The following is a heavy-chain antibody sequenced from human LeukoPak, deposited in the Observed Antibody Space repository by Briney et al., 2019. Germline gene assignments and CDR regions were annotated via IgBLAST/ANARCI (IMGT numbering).Heavy chain of an antibody. CDR1: GFTFSSYG. Sequence: PGGSLRLSCAASGFTFSSYGMHWVRQAPGKGLEWVSYISSSGSTIYYADSVKGRFTISRDNAKNSLYLQMNSLRAEDTAIYYCTKDREYYFDFWGQGTLVTVSS. J-gene: IGHJ4*02. V-gene: IGHV3-48*04. CDR3: TKDREYYFDF. D-gene: IGHD2/OR15-2a*01. CDR2: ISSSGSTI.